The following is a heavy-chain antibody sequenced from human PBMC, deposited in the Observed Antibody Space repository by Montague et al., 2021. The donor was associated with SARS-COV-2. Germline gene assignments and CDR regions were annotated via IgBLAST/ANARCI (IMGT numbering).Heavy chain of an antibody. CDR2: IYYYGSV. Sequence: SETLSLTCTVAGDSVSRSYWNWIRQSPGKGLEWIGNIYYYGSVNYNPSLKSRLSISLDTSKNQLSLTLTSVTAADTAVYYCARHKSFDWLLIPKVGYYCMDVWGQGTTVTVSS. J-gene: IGHJ6*02. CDR1: GDSVSRSY. CDR3: ARHKSFDWLLIPKVGYYCMDV. V-gene: IGHV4-59*08. D-gene: IGHD3-9*01.